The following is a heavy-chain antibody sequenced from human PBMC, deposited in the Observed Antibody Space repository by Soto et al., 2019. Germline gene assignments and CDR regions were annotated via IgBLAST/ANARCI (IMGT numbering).Heavy chain of an antibody. CDR3: GIYHAAHCGGDCRITA. CDR1: GFPFSGFA. J-gene: IGHJ5*02. CDR2: ISAGSTFT. V-gene: IGHV3-21*04. D-gene: IGHD2-21*02. Sequence: EVQLVQSGGGLVRPGESLRLSCVGSGFPFSGFAVNWVRQGPGKGLHWVASISAGSTFTSVADSVRGRFTVSRDNAINSLFLQMDNLNADDTGIYYCGIYHAAHCGGDCRITAWGQGAPVTVSS.